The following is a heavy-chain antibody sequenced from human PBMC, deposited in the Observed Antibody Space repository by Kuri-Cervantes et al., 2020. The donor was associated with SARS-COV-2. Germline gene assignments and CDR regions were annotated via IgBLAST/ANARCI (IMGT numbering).Heavy chain of an antibody. CDR2: ISSSSSYI. J-gene: IGHJ4*02. Sequence: GESLKISCAASGFSFDDYALHWVRQAPGEGLEWVSSISSSSSYIYYADSVKGRFTISRDNSKNTLYLQMNSLRAEDTAVYYCAKDQGDSYGISYFDYWGQGTLVTVSS. CDR3: AKDQGDSYGISYFDY. CDR1: GFSFDDYA. V-gene: IGHV3-21*01. D-gene: IGHD5-18*01.